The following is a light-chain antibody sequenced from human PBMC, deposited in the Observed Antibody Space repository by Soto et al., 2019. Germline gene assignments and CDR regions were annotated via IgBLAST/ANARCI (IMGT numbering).Light chain of an antibody. CDR3: QQYYISWS. CDR1: QSVDRY. J-gene: IGKJ1*01. Sequence: DIQMTQSPSTLSASVGDRVSITCRASQSVDRYLAWYQQKPGKAPHLLIYDASSLASGVPSRFSGSGSGTEFTLTISSLQPEDFATYSCQQYYISWSFGQGTKVDIK. V-gene: IGKV1-5*01. CDR2: DAS.